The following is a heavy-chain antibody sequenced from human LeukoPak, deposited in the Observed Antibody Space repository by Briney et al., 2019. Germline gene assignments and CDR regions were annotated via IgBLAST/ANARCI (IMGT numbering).Heavy chain of an antibody. D-gene: IGHD4-11*01. V-gene: IGHV1-46*01. CDR1: VYTFTTYY. Sequence: GASVRVSCEASVYTFTTYYMHCVPHAPGQGLEWMGIINPSGGSTSYTQKFQGRVTMTRDMSTSTVYMELSSLRYEDTAVYYCAREETTFDYWGQGTLVTVSS. CDR2: INPSGGST. J-gene: IGHJ4*02. CDR3: AREETTFDY.